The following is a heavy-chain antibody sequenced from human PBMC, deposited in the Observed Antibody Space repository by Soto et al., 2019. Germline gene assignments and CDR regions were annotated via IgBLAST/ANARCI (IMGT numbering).Heavy chain of an antibody. D-gene: IGHD2-15*01. J-gene: IGHJ4*02. CDR3: GTNGDCSRGICYWHVEY. CDR1: GFNFNYYA. CDR2: ISASGGDT. V-gene: IGHV3-23*01. Sequence: EVHLQGSGGGLVQPGGSLRLSCAASGFNFNYYAMNWVRRAPGKGLEWVSAISASGGDTYYADSVKGRFTISRDNSKNTQSLQMNSLRAEDTAVYYCGTNGDCSRGICYWHVEYWGQGILVTVSS.